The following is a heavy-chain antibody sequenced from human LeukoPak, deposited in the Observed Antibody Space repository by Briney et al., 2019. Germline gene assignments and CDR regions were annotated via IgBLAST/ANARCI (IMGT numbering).Heavy chain of an antibody. CDR3: ARDRGYCSGGSCYYMDV. J-gene: IGHJ6*03. Sequence: PGGSLRLSCAASGFTFSSYDMNWVRQAPGKGLERVSYISTSGTTIYYADSVKGRFTISRDNAKNSLYLQMNSLRDEDTAVYYCARDRGYCSGGSCYYMDVWGKGTTVTVSS. V-gene: IGHV3-48*02. CDR2: ISTSGTTI. D-gene: IGHD2-15*01. CDR1: GFTFSSYD.